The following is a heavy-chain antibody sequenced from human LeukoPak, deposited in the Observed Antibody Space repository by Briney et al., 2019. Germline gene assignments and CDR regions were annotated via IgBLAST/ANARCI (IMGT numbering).Heavy chain of an antibody. V-gene: IGHV3-23*01. Sequence: GGSLRLSCTTSGFTFSGYAMIWVRQAPGKGLEWVSSIIGSGGDTYHADSVTGRFTISRDNSKNTLYLQMNSLRAEDTAVYYCAKGSAAARPYYFDYWGPGTLVTVSS. CDR2: IIGSGGDT. J-gene: IGHJ4*02. D-gene: IGHD6-25*01. CDR3: AKGSAAARPYYFDY. CDR1: GFTFSGYA.